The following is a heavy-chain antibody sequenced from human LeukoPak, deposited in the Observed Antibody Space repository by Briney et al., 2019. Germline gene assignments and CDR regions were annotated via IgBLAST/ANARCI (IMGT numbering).Heavy chain of an antibody. CDR3: ARVPRSYYYYYYMDV. Sequence: PSETLSLTCSVSGDSISTYYWNWIRQSPEKGLEWIGYISNSGSTTYNPSLKSRVTISVDTAKNQFSLKLSSVTAADTAVYYCARVPRSYYYYYYMDVWGKGTTVTVSS. CDR1: GDSISTYY. CDR2: ISNSGST. J-gene: IGHJ6*03. V-gene: IGHV4-59*01.